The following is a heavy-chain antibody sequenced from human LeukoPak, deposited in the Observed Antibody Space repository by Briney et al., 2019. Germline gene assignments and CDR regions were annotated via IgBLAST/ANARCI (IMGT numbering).Heavy chain of an antibody. D-gene: IGHD2-2*02. CDR2: ISAYNGNT. V-gene: IGHV1-18*01. J-gene: IGHJ4*02. CDR1: GYTFTSYG. Sequence: GASVKVSCKASGYTFTSYGISWVRQAPGQGLEWMGWISAYNGNTNYAQKLQGRVTMTTDTSTSTAYMELRSLRSDDTAVYYCARDCSSTSCYISFDYWGQGTLVTVSS. CDR3: ARDCSSTSCYISFDY.